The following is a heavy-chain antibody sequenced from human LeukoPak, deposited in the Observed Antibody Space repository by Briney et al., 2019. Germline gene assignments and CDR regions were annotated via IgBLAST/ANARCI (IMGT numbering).Heavy chain of an antibody. CDR3: ASWASLYFDY. CDR2: INHSGST. D-gene: IGHD3-16*01. V-gene: IGHV4-34*01. J-gene: IGHJ4*02. Sequence: SETLSLTCAVYGGSFSGYYWSWIRQPPGKGLEWIGEINHSGSTNYNPSLKSRVTISVDTSKNQFSLKLSSVTAADTAVYYCASWASLYFDYWGQGTLVTVSS. CDR1: GGSFSGYY.